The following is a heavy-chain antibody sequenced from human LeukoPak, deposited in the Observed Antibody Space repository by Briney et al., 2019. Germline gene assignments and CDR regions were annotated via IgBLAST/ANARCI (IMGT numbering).Heavy chain of an antibody. CDR2: IYYSGST. V-gene: IGHV4-59*01. Sequence: PSETLSLTCTVSGGSISSYYWSWIRQPPGKGLEWIGYIYYSGSTSYNPSLKSRVTISVDTSKNQFSLKLSSVTAADTAVYYCARGNWYFDYWGQGTLVTVSS. CDR1: GGSISSYY. J-gene: IGHJ4*02. D-gene: IGHD1-1*01. CDR3: ARGNWYFDY.